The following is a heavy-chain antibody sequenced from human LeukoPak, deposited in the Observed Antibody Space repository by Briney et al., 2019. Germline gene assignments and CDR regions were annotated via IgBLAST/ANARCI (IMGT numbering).Heavy chain of an antibody. V-gene: IGHV3-23*01. Sequence: PGGSLRLSCAASGFTFSSYAMSWVRQAPGKGLEWVSAITGSVSGHNTYYADSVKGRFTISRDNFKNTVYLQMNSLRAEDTAVYYCAKEGSGNYGGPWVDVWGQGTTVTVSS. J-gene: IGHJ6*01. CDR2: ITGSVSGHNT. CDR1: GFTFSSYA. D-gene: IGHD1-26*01. CDR3: AKEGSGNYGGPWVDV.